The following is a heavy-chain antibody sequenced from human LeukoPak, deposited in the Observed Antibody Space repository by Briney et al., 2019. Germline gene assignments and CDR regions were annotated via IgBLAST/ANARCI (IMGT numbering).Heavy chain of an antibody. CDR1: GFTVSSNY. J-gene: IGHJ4*02. V-gene: IGHV3-66*01. CDR2: IYSGGST. Sequence: GGSLRLSCAASGFTVSSNYMSWVRHAPGKGLEWVSVIYSGGSTYYADSVKGRFTISRDNSKITLYLQMNSLRAEDTAVYYCARGAHEQLSIAVAGTPFDYWGQGTLVTVSS. D-gene: IGHD6-19*01. CDR3: ARGAHEQLSIAVAGTPFDY.